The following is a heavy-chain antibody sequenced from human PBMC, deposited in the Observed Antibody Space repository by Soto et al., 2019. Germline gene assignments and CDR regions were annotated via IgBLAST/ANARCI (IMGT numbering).Heavy chain of an antibody. D-gene: IGHD2-15*01. J-gene: IGHJ5*02. V-gene: IGHV4-31*03. CDR3: ARVRYCSGGSCYPRFDP. Sequence: QVQLQESGPGLVKPSQTLSLTCTVSGGSISSGGYYWSWIRQHPGKGLEWIGYIYYSGSTYYNPCRKSRVTISVDPSNNQFSLKLSSVTAADTAVYYCARVRYCSGGSCYPRFDPWGQGTLVTVSS. CDR2: IYYSGST. CDR1: GGSISSGGYY.